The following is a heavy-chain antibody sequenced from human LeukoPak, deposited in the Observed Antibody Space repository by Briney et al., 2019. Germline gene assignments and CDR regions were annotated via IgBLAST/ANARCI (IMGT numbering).Heavy chain of an antibody. J-gene: IGHJ4*02. CDR2: ITPNSGGT. Sequence: ASVKLSCTASGYTFTGYYMHWVRQAPGQGLEWMGWITPNSGGTNYAQKFQGRVTMTRDTSISTAYMELSRLRSDDTAVYYCARDGSSWSTMEGWGQGTLVTVSS. CDR1: GYTFTGYY. D-gene: IGHD6-13*01. V-gene: IGHV1-2*02. CDR3: ARDGSSWSTMEG.